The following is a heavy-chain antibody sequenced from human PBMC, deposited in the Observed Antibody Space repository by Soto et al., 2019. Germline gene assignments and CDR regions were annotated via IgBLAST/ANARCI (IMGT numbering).Heavy chain of an antibody. Sequence: GGSLRLSCAASGFTFSSYWMHWVRQAPGKGLVWVSRINSDGSDTSYADSVKGRFTISRDNAKNTLYLQMNSLRAEDTAVYYCARFPTVLTALDYWGQGTLVTVS. J-gene: IGHJ4*02. V-gene: IGHV3-74*01. CDR2: INSDGSDT. CDR1: GFTFSSYW. CDR3: ARFPTVLTALDY. D-gene: IGHD3-16*01.